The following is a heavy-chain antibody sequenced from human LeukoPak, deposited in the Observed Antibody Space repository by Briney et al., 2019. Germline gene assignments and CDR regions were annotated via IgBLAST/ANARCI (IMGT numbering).Heavy chain of an antibody. Sequence: SETLSLTCTVSGGSISSGGYYWSWIRQHPGKGLEWIGYIYYSGGTYHNPSLKSRATISVDTSKNQFSLKLSSVTAADTAVYYCAAEDIVLMVYDYWGQGTLVTVSS. D-gene: IGHD2-8*01. V-gene: IGHV4-31*03. CDR3: AAEDIVLMVYDY. J-gene: IGHJ4*02. CDR1: GGSISSGGYY. CDR2: IYYSGGT.